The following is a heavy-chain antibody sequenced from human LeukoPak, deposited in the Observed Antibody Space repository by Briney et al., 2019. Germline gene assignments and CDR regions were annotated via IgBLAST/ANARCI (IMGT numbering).Heavy chain of an antibody. D-gene: IGHD6-25*01. CDR2: IRGSDGRT. Sequence: GGSLRLSCAASGFTFSSDAMSWVRQTPGKGLECVSTIRGSDGRTYYADSVKGRFTISRDNSTNTLYLQMNSLRAGDTAVYYCAKSGSRETVDYWGQGTLVTVSS. V-gene: IGHV3-23*01. CDR1: GFTFSSDA. J-gene: IGHJ4*02. CDR3: AKSGSRETVDY.